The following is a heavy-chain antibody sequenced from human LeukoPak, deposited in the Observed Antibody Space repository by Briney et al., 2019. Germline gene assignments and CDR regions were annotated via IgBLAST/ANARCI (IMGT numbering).Heavy chain of an antibody. CDR2: IYYSGST. Sequence: PSDTLSLTCAVSGYSISSSNWWGWIRQPPGKGLEWIGYIYYSGSTYYNPSLRSRVTMSVDTSKNQFSLKVSSVTAVDTAVYYCASPGYCTGGSCAVVWGQGTTVTVSS. CDR1: GYSISSSNW. V-gene: IGHV4-28*01. CDR3: ASPGYCTGGSCAVV. J-gene: IGHJ6*02. D-gene: IGHD2-15*01.